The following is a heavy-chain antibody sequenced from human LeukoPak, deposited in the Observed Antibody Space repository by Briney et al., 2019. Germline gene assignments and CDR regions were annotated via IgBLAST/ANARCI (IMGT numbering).Heavy chain of an antibody. CDR1: GGSISSSNW. CDR2: IYHSGST. Sequence: SETLSLTCAVSGGSISSSNWWTWVRQPPGKGLEWIGEIYHSGSTNYNPSLKSRVTISVDKSKNQFSLKLNSVTAADTAVYYCARVSGYYDSSGNYYRDAFDLWGQGTMVTVSS. CDR3: ARVSGYYDSSGNYYRDAFDL. D-gene: IGHD3-22*01. J-gene: IGHJ3*01. V-gene: IGHV4-4*02.